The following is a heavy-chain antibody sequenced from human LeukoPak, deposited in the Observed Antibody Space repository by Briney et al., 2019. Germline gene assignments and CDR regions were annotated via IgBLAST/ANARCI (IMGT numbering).Heavy chain of an antibody. CDR1: RFTFNSYA. V-gene: IGHV3-23*01. D-gene: IGHD5-12*01. CDR2: IGGSNGIT. Sequence: GGSLRLSCAASRFTFNSYAMSWVRQAPGKGLEWVSVIGGSNGITFYVGSVKGRFTISRDNSKDTLYLQMNSLRAEDTAVYYCARNENSGWGYFGYWGQGTLVTVSS. J-gene: IGHJ4*02. CDR3: ARNENSGWGYFGY.